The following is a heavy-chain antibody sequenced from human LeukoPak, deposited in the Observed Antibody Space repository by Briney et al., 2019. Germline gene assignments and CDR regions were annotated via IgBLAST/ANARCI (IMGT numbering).Heavy chain of an antibody. D-gene: IGHD2-8*01. CDR2: IRYDGSNK. V-gene: IGHV3-30*02. J-gene: IGHJ4*02. Sequence: PGGSLRLSCAASGFTFGSYGMHWVRQAPGKGLEWVAFIRYDGSNKYYADSVKGRFTISRDNSKNTLYLQMNSLRAEDTAVYYCANDLGYCTNGVCGYFDYWGQGTLVTVSS. CDR3: ANDLGYCTNGVCGYFDY. CDR1: GFTFGSYG.